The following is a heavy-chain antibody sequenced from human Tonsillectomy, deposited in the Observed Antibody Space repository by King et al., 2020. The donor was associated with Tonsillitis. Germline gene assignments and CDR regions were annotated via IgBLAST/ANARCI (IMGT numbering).Heavy chain of an antibody. CDR2: IKSKTDGGTT. CDR3: TTLMITFGGVIAPDY. J-gene: IGHJ4*02. D-gene: IGHD3-16*02. CDR1: GFTFSNAW. V-gene: IGHV3-15*01. Sequence: DVQLVESGGGLVKPGGSLRLSCAASGFTFSNAWMSWVRQAPGKGLDGVGRIKSKTDGGTTDYAGPGKGRFTISRDNSKNTLYLQMTSLKTEETAVYYCTTLMITFGGVIAPDYWGQGTLVTVSS.